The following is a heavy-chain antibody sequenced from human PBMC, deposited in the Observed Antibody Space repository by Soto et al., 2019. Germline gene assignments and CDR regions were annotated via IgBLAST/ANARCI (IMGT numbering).Heavy chain of an antibody. D-gene: IGHD2-21*02. CDR3: ARRLCGGDCDKGGGMDV. CDR1: GYTFTSYG. V-gene: IGHV1-18*01. CDR2: ISAYNGNT. Sequence: QVQLVQSGAEVKKPGASVKVSCKASGYTFTSYGISWVRQAPGQGLEWMGWISAYNGNTNYAQKLQGRVTLTTDTSTSTAYMELRSLRADDTAVYYCARRLCGGDCDKGGGMDVWGQGTTVTVSS. J-gene: IGHJ6*02.